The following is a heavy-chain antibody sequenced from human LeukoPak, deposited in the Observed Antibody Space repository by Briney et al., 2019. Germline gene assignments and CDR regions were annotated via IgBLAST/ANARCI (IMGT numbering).Heavy chain of an antibody. V-gene: IGHV3-23*01. J-gene: IGHJ4*02. D-gene: IGHD6-19*01. Sequence: GGSLRLSCAASGFTFNSYAMSWVRQAPGKGLEWISGISVGGSSTYYADSVKGRFTISRDNSKNTLYLQMNSLRAEDTAVYYCARAGGQWLALDYWGQGTLVTVSS. CDR1: GFTFNSYA. CDR2: ISVGGSST. CDR3: ARAGGQWLALDY.